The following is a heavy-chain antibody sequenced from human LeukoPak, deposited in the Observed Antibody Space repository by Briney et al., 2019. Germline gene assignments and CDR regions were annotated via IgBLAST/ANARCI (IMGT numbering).Heavy chain of an antibody. J-gene: IGHJ4*02. CDR2: ISSSSSTI. Sequence: GKSLRLSCAASGFTFSSYSMNWVRQAPGKGLEWVSYISSSSSTIYYADSVKGRFTISRDNAKNSLYLQMNSLRAEDTAVYYCARESSLGQSGFDYWGQGTLVTVSS. CDR3: ARESSLGQSGFDY. D-gene: IGHD3-16*02. V-gene: IGHV3-48*04. CDR1: GFTFSSYS.